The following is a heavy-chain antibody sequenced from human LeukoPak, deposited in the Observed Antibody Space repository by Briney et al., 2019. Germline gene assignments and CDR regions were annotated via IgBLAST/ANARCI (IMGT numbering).Heavy chain of an antibody. CDR2: IYYSGST. J-gene: IGHJ4*02. CDR3: AREDYYGSGSIDY. CDR1: GGSISSYH. Sequence: PSETLSLTCTVSGGSISSYHWNWIRQPPGKGLEWIGYIYYSGSTNYNPSLKSRVTISVDTSKNQFSLKLSSVTAADTAVYYCAREDYYGSGSIDYWGQGTLVTVSS. D-gene: IGHD3-10*01. V-gene: IGHV4-59*01.